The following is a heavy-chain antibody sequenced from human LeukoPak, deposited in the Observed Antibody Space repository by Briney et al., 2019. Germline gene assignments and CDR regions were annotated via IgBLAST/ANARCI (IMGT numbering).Heavy chain of an antibody. Sequence: GGSPRHSCVHPGDTLTVTYINSVRHAPGKGLEWVSLIYSGGSTSPSDSVPGRFTISRDISRNTPYFQMNSPRAEDTALHYIARMGTNTFDYWGQGTLVTVSS. CDR2: IYSGGST. V-gene: IGHV3-53*01. CDR3: ARMGTNTFDY. D-gene: IGHD1-26*01. J-gene: IGHJ4*02. CDR1: GDTLTVTY.